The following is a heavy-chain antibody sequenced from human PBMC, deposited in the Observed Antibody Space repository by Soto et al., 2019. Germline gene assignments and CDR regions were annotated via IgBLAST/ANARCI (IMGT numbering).Heavy chain of an antibody. CDR2: TYYRSKWYN. CDR3: ARAGYSSGWYNWFDP. Sequence: WQTLSLTCATSGDSVSNNSAAWNWIRQSPSRGLEWLGRTYYRSKWYNDYAVSVKSRITINPDTSKNQFSLQLNSVTPEDTAVYYCARAGYSSGWYNWFDPWGQGTLVTVSS. D-gene: IGHD6-19*01. CDR1: GDSVSNNSAA. J-gene: IGHJ5*02. V-gene: IGHV6-1*01.